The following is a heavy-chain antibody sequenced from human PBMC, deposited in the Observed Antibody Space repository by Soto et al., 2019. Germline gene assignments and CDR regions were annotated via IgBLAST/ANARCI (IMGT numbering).Heavy chain of an antibody. CDR2: ISYDGSNK. V-gene: IGHV3-30*18. CDR1: GLTFSSYG. J-gene: IGHJ6*02. Sequence: GGSLRLSCAASGLTFSSYGMHWVRQAPGKGLEWVAVISYDGSNKYYADSVKGRFTISRDNSKNTLYLQMNSLRAEDTAVYYCAKDGDFWSGYYFSPSPNYYYGMDVWGQGTTVTVSS. D-gene: IGHD3-3*01. CDR3: AKDGDFWSGYYFSPSPNYYYGMDV.